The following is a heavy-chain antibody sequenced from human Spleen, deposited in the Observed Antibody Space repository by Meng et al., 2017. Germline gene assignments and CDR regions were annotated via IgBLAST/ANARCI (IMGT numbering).Heavy chain of an antibody. D-gene: IGHD6-19*01. Sequence: QVQLQQSGPGLVKPSRTLSLIFAIPGDSVSNNSVAWTWIRQSPSRGLEWLGRTYYRSNWYNDDAVSVKSRITINPDTSKNQFSLQLNSVTPEDTAVYYCARGIVRQWLVRELDYWGQGTLVTVSS. J-gene: IGHJ4*02. CDR1: GDSVSNNSVA. CDR2: TYYRSNWYN. V-gene: IGHV6-1*01. CDR3: ARGIVRQWLVRELDY.